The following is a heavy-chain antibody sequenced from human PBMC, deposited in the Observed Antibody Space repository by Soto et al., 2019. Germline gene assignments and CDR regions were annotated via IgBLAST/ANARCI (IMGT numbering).Heavy chain of an antibody. J-gene: IGHJ5*02. CDR1: SGAISRTIYS. CDR2: IFYSGST. CDR3: ARQCRGVTCHWFAP. Sequence: QLQLQESGPGLVKPSETLSLTCTVSSGAISRTIYSWEWIRQPPGNGLEWIGSIFYSGSTYYNPSLKSRVTNSVGTSKIQSSMTRTTVTAADTVVYYCARQCRGVTCHWFAPVGQGTLVTVSS. D-gene: IGHD2-15*01. V-gene: IGHV4-39*01.